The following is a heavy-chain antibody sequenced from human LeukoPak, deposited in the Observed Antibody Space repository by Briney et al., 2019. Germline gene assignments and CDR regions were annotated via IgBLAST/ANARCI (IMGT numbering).Heavy chain of an antibody. Sequence: GASVKVSCKASGYTFTTYTIHWVRQAPGQRLEWMGWINAGNGNTKYSQHFQGRVTITRDTSASTAYMELSSLRSEDTAVYYCARANDFWGGHYYGMDVWGQGTTVTVSS. D-gene: IGHD3-3*01. CDR1: GYTFTTYT. CDR2: INAGNGNT. CDR3: ARANDFWGGHYYGMDV. J-gene: IGHJ6*02. V-gene: IGHV1-3*01.